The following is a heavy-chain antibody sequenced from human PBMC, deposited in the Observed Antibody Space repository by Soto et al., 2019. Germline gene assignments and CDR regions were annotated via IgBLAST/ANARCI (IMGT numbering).Heavy chain of an antibody. J-gene: IGHJ3*02. CDR2: IYYSGST. D-gene: IGHD4-17*01. CDR1: GGSISSSSYY. V-gene: IGHV4-39*01. Sequence: SETLSLTCTVSGGSISSSSYYWGWIRQPPGKGLEWIGSIYYSGSTYYNPSLKSRVTISVDTSKNQFSLKLSSVPAADTAVYYCARHDYGDYGSAFDIWGQGTMVTVSS. CDR3: ARHDYGDYGSAFDI.